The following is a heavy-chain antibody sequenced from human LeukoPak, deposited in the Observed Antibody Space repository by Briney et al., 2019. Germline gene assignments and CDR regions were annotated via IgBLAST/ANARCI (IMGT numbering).Heavy chain of an antibody. Sequence: SETLSLTCTFSGCSISSRSYYWVWIRQPPGKGLEGIGSIYYSASTSYNPYLKSPVTISVDTSKNHFYLKLTSVNAADTGVYYSARHEWRDAADYWGQGTLVTVSS. CDR3: ARHEWRDAADY. D-gene: IGHD5-24*01. J-gene: IGHJ4*02. CDR2: IYYSAST. V-gene: IGHV4-39*01. CDR1: GCSISSRSYY.